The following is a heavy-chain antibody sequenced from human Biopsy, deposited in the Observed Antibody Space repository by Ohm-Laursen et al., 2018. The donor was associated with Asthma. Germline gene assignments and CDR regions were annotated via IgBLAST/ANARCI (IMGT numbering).Heavy chain of an antibody. D-gene: IGHD3-22*01. CDR3: AKITTDRRKANNWFDP. CDR1: GFAFNNSS. V-gene: IGHV3-23*01. J-gene: IGHJ5*02. CDR2: ISASGVRT. Sequence: SLRLSCSASGFAFNNSSMTWVRQAPGKGLEWVSSISASGVRTFYADSVKGRFTVSRDSSRNTLYLQLSTLRVEDTAVYFRAKITTDRRKANNWFDPWGQGTLVTVSS.